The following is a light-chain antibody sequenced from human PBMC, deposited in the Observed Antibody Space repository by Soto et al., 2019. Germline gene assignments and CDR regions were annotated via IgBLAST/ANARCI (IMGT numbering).Light chain of an antibody. V-gene: IGKV3-20*01. J-gene: IGKJ1*01. CDR1: QSVSSSY. CDR3: QQYCTSPQT. CDR2: GAS. Sequence: TQYPRTLSKSRGERGTLSCRASQSVSSSYLAWYQQKPGQAPRLLIYGASTRAAGVPHSFSGSGSGTDVSRIIIRLQPQDFAVYYCQQYCTSPQTFGQGTKVDIK.